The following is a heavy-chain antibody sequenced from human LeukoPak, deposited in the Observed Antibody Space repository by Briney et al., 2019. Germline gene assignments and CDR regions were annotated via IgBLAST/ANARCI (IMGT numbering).Heavy chain of an antibody. Sequence: GGSLRLSCAASGFTFSNHAMSWVRQAPGKGLEWVSSIRSRSSYKYYADSVKGRFTISRDNAKNSLYLQVNSLRAEDTAVYYCARVQDGYSYGQVGEYFQHWGQGTLVSVSS. V-gene: IGHV3-21*01. CDR3: ARVQDGYSYGQVGEYFQH. J-gene: IGHJ1*01. CDR1: GFTFSNHA. D-gene: IGHD5-18*01. CDR2: IRSRSSYK.